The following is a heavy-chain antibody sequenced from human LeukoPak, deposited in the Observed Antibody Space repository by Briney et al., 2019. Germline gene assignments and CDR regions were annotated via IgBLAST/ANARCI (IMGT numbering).Heavy chain of an antibody. D-gene: IGHD3-10*01. CDR3: ARESTSGLPAVGFDF. Sequence: SETLSLTCAVSGYSISSGSYWGWIRQPPGKGLEWIGSGYHTGSTFYNPSLKSRVSISVDTSKNQFSLKLSSVTAADTAVYYCARESTSGLPAVGFDFWGQGTLVNVSS. CDR2: GYHTGST. J-gene: IGHJ4*02. V-gene: IGHV4-38-2*02. CDR1: GYSISSGSY.